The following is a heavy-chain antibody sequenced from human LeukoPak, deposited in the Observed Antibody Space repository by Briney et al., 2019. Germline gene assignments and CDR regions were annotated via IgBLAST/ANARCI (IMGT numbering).Heavy chain of an antibody. D-gene: IGHD6-13*01. J-gene: IGHJ4*02. Sequence: QAGGSLRLSCAASGFTFSSYSMNWVRQAPGKGLEWVAVISYDGSNKYYADSVKGRFTISRDNSKNTLYLQMNSLRAEDTAVYYCARDGQPYSSSWYGYWGQGTLVTVSS. CDR1: GFTFSSYS. V-gene: IGHV3-30*03. CDR3: ARDGQPYSSSWYGY. CDR2: ISYDGSNK.